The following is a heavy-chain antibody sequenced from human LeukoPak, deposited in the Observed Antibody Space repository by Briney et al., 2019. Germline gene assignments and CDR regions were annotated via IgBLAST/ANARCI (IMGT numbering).Heavy chain of an antibody. CDR1: GGSISSSSYY. CDR2: IYYSGST. V-gene: IGHV4-39*01. Sequence: SETLSLTCTVSGGSISSSSYYWGWIRQPPGKGLEWIGSIYYSGSTYYNPSLKSRVTISVDTSKNQFSLKLSSVTAADTAVYYCARLSTVKSDWGQGTLVTVSS. J-gene: IGHJ4*02. CDR3: ARLSTVKSD. D-gene: IGHD4-17*01.